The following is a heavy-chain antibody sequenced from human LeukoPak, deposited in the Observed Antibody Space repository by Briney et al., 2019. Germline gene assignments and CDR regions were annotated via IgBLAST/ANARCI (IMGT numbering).Heavy chain of an antibody. V-gene: IGHV1-69*13. Sequence: GASVKVSCKASGGTFSSYAISWVRQAPGQGLEWMGGIIPIFGTANYAQKFQGRVTITADESTSTAYMELSSLRSEDTAVYYCARGKGVVVTLYYFDYWGQGTLVTVSS. CDR2: IIPIFGTA. J-gene: IGHJ4*02. CDR1: GGTFSSYA. D-gene: IGHD2-21*02. CDR3: ARGKGVVVTLYYFDY.